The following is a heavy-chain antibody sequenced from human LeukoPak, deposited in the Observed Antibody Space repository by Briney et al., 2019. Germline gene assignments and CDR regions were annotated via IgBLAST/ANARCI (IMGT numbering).Heavy chain of an antibody. CDR2: INPNSGGT. CDR3: ARVETGIGGNWFDP. CDR1: GYTFTGYY. Sequence: ASVKVSCKASGYTFTGYYMHWVRQAPGQGLEWMGWINPNSGGTNYAQKFQGRVTMTGDTSISTAYMELSRLRSDDTAVYYCARVETGIGGNWFDPWGQGTLVTVSS. J-gene: IGHJ5*02. V-gene: IGHV1-2*02. D-gene: IGHD3-10*01.